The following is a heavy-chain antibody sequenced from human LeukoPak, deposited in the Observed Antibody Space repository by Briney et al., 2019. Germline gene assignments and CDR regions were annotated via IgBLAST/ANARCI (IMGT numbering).Heavy chain of an antibody. CDR3: ARGKLWTDY. CDR2: IKQDGSEK. D-gene: IGHD3-16*01. Sequence: GGSLRLSCVASGFRFSKEWMSWVRQAPGKGLEWVANIKQDGSEKYYVDSVKGRFTISRDDAKNSLYLQMNSLRAEDTAVYYCARGKLWTDYWGQGTLVTVSS. V-gene: IGHV3-7*01. J-gene: IGHJ4*02. CDR1: GFRFSKEW.